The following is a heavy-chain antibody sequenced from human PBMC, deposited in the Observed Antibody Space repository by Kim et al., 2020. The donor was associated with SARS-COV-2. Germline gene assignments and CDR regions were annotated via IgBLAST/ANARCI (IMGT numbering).Heavy chain of an antibody. Sequence: YSTSFQGHVTISADKSISTAYLQWSSLKASDTAMYYGARFPRGELSFDYWGQGTLVTVSS. D-gene: IGHD1-26*01. V-gene: IGHV5-10-1*01. J-gene: IGHJ4*02. CDR3: ARFPRGELSFDY.